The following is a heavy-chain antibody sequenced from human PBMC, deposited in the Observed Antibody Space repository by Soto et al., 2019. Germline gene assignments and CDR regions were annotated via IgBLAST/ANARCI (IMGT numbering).Heavy chain of an antibody. J-gene: IGHJ4*02. CDR1: GYIFTAYS. V-gene: IGHV1-2*02. CDR3: AREASAVISLDY. CDR2: FNPNSGDT. Sequence: RASVKVSCKASGYIFTAYSMHWVRQAPGQGLEWVGWFNPNSGDTIYAQKFQGRVTLTGGTSISTAYMELYSLTSDDTAVYYCAREASAVISLDYWGQGTLVTVSS. D-gene: IGHD6-19*01.